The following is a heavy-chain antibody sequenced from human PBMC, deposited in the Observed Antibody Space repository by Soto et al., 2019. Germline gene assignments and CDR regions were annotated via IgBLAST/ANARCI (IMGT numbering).Heavy chain of an antibody. D-gene: IGHD6-6*01. CDR2: IIPIFGTA. J-gene: IGHJ6*02. Sequence: WASVKVSCKASGGTFSSYAISWVRQAPGQGLEWMGGIIPIFGTANYAQKFQGRVTITADESTSTAYMELSSLRSEDTAVYYCARDPIDSSSSEVGYYYYGMDVWGQGTTVTVSS. CDR3: ARDPIDSSSSEVGYYYYGMDV. V-gene: IGHV1-69*13. CDR1: GGTFSSYA.